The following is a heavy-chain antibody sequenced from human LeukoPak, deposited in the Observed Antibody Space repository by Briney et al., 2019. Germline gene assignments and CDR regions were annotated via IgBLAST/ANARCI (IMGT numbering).Heavy chain of an antibody. V-gene: IGHV1-69*01. CDR3: ARDTYDPPDYFDF. CDR2: INPLLHTP. D-gene: IGHD3-16*01. J-gene: IGHJ4*02. Sequence: GASVKVSCKASGGIFTNYAISWVRQAPGQGLEWMGGINPLLHTPNYAQNFQGRLTITADESTSTTYMELSSLRSEDTAVYYCARDTYDPPDYFDFWGQGTLVTVSS. CDR1: GGIFTNYA.